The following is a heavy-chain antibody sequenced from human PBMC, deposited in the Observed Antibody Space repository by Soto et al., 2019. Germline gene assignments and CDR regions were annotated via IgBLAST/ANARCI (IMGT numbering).Heavy chain of an antibody. Sequence: QVQLVQSGAEVKKPGASVKVSCEASEYTFIGFHLHWVRQAPGQGLEWMGWINPKSGDTKYAQKFQGRVTLTRDTSISTDYMELSRLESTDTAVYYCAKGLWTVGHCTGGSCYDGMDVWGQGTTVTVSS. CDR1: EYTFIGFH. D-gene: IGHD2-15*01. CDR2: INPKSGDT. J-gene: IGHJ6*02. CDR3: AKGLWTVGHCTGGSCYDGMDV. V-gene: IGHV1-2*02.